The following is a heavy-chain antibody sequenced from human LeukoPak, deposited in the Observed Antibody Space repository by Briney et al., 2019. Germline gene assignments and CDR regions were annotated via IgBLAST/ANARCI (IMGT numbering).Heavy chain of an antibody. CDR3: AAVGGVAAGDY. J-gene: IGHJ4*02. Sequence: GASVTVSCKASGFTFTSSAVQWVRQARGQRLEWIGWIVVGSGNTNYAQKFQERVTITRDMSTSTAYMELSSLRSEDTAVYYCAAVGGVAAGDYWGQGTLVTVSS. CDR2: IVVGSGNT. D-gene: IGHD6-13*01. V-gene: IGHV1-58*01. CDR1: GFTFTSSA.